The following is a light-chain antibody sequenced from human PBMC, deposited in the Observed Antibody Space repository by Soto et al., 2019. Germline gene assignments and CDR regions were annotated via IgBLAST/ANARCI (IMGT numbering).Light chain of an antibody. J-gene: IGKJ1*01. Sequence: EIVLTQSPGTLSLSPGERATLSCRASQSVSSNYLAWYQQKPGQAPRLLIYGASSRATGIPDRFSGSGSGTDFTLTISRLEPEHVAVYYCQQYGSSPRTFGQGTKVEIK. CDR2: GAS. CDR3: QQYGSSPRT. CDR1: QSVSSNY. V-gene: IGKV3-20*01.